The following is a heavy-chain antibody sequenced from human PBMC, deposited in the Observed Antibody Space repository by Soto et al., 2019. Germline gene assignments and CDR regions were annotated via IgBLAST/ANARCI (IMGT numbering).Heavy chain of an antibody. J-gene: IGHJ6*03. CDR1: GGSISSGGYY. CDR3: ARLVAGYYMDV. CDR2: IYYSGST. V-gene: IGHV4-31*03. D-gene: IGHD6-19*01. Sequence: PSETLSLTCTVSGGSISSGGYYWSWIRQHPGKGLEWIGYIYYSGSTYYNPSLKSRVTISVDTSKNQFSLKLSSVTAADTAVYYCARLVAGYYMDVWGKGTTVTVSS.